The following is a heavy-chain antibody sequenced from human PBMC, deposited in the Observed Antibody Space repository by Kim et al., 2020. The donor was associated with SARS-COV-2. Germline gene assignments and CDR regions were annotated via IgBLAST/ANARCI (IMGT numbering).Heavy chain of an antibody. V-gene: IGHV4-34*01. J-gene: IGHJ4*02. CDR3: ASGSSSWPKFDY. D-gene: IGHD6-13*01. Sequence: NYNPSLKSRGTISVDTSKNQFSLKLSSVTAADTAVYYCASGSSSWPKFDYWGQGTLVTVSS.